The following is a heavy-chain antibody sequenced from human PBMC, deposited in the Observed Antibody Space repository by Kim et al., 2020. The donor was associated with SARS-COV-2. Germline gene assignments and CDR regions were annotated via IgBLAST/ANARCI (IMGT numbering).Heavy chain of an antibody. D-gene: IGHD5-18*01. V-gene: IGHV3-30*18. CDR1: GFTFSTSG. CDR2: ISYDGSNK. J-gene: IGHJ6*02. CDR3: AKDRTIQLWIKYYYTIDV. Sequence: GGSLRLSCAASGFTFSTSGMHWVRQAPGKGLEWVAVISYDGSNKNYADSVKGRFTISRDNSKNTLYLQMNSLRAEDTAVYYCAKDRTIQLWIKYYYTIDVWGQGTTVTVSS.